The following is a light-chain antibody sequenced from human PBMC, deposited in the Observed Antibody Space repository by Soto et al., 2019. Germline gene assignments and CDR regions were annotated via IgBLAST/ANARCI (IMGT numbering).Light chain of an antibody. V-gene: IGLV3-21*04. CDR2: YDS. CDR3: QVWDSSSDLVE. Sequence: SYELTQPPSVSVAPGKTARITCRGNNIGSKSVHWYQQKPGQAPVLVIYYDSDRPSGIPERFSGSNSGNTATLTISRVEAGDEADYYCQVWDSSSDLVEFGGGTKLTVL. J-gene: IGLJ2*01. CDR1: NIGSKS.